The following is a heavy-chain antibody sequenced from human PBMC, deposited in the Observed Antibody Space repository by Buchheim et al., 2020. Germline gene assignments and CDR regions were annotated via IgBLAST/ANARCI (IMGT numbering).Heavy chain of an antibody. CDR1: GFTFDDYA. CDR2: ISWDGGST. J-gene: IGHJ6*02. D-gene: IGHD2-15*01. Sequence: EVQLVESGGVVVQPGGSLRLPCAASGFTFDDYAMHWVRQAPGKGLEWVSLISWDGGSTYYADSVKGRFTISRDNSKNSLYLQMNSLRAEDTALYYCAKDSRPHCSGGSCYPIYYYYYGMDVWGQGTT. CDR3: AKDSRPHCSGGSCYPIYYYYYGMDV. V-gene: IGHV3-43D*03.